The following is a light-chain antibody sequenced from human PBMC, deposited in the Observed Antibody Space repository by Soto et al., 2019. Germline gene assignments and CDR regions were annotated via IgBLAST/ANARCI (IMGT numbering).Light chain of an antibody. CDR2: GAS. CDR1: QSVSSSSY. Sequence: IVLTQSPGTLSLSPGERATLSCRASQSVSSSSYFSWYQQKPGQAPRLLIYGASSRATGIPDRFSGSGSATDFSLTISRLEPEDFAVYYCRQYGSSPSYTFGQGTKLEIK. V-gene: IGKV3-20*01. CDR3: RQYGSSPSYT. J-gene: IGKJ2*01.